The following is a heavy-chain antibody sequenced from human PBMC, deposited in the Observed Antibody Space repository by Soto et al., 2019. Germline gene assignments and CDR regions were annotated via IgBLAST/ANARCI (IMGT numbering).Heavy chain of an antibody. Sequence: GGSLRLSCAASGFTFDDYAMHWVRQAPGKGLEWVSGISWNSGSIGYVDSVKGRFTISRDNAKNSLYLQMNSLRAEDTALYYCAKDLEYSSSSPDYWGQGTLVTVSS. D-gene: IGHD6-6*01. CDR3: AKDLEYSSSSPDY. CDR1: GFTFDDYA. J-gene: IGHJ4*02. V-gene: IGHV3-9*01. CDR2: ISWNSGSI.